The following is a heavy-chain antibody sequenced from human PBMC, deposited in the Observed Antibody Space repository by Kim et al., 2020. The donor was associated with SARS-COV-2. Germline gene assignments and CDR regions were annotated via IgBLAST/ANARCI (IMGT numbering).Heavy chain of an antibody. CDR2: IYHSGST. V-gene: IGHV4-4*02. CDR3: AREYSSGWYGYYYYGMDV. J-gene: IGHJ6*02. Sequence: SETLSLTCAVSGGSISSSNWWSWVRQPPGKGLEWIGEIYHSGSTNYNPSLKSRVTISVDKSKNQFSLKLSSVTAADTAVYYCAREYSSGWYGYYYYGMDVWGQGTTVTVS. CDR1: GGSISSSNW. D-gene: IGHD6-19*01.